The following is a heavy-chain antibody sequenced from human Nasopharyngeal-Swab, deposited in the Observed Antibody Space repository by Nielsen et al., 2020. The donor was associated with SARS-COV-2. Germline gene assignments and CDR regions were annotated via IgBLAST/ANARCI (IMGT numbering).Heavy chain of an antibody. J-gene: IGHJ4*02. V-gene: IGHV3-33*01. Sequence: GESLKTSCAASGFTFSSYGMHWVRQAPGKGLEWVAVIWYDGSNKYYADSVKGRFTISRDKSKNTLYLQMNSLRAEDTAVYYCARGRSSSWEDYFDYWGQGTLVTVSS. CDR1: GFTFSSYG. CDR2: IWYDGSNK. CDR3: ARGRSSSWEDYFDY. D-gene: IGHD6-13*01.